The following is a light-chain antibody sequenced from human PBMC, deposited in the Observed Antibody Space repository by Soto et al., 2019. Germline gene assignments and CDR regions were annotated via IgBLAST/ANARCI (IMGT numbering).Light chain of an antibody. J-gene: IGKJ5*01. CDR1: QNVFSN. CDR3: QQYNNWPA. CDR2: DIS. Sequence: SPAKRATLSVGASQNVFSNLAWYQQRPGQAPRLLIYDISNRATGVPARFSGSGSETEFTLTIRSLQSEDFAVYFCQQYNNWPAFGQGARLEIK. V-gene: IGKV3-15*01.